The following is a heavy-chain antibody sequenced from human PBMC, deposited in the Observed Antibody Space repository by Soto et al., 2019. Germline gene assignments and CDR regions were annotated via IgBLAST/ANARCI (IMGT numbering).Heavy chain of an antibody. D-gene: IGHD3-16*01. CDR2: ISYDGSNK. J-gene: IGHJ4*02. V-gene: IGHV3-30-3*01. Sequence: QVQLVESGGGVVQPGRSLRLSCAASGFTFSSYAMHWVRQAPGKGLEWVAVISYDGSNKYYADSVKGRFTISRDNSKNTLYLQMNSLRAEDTAVYYCARYYDGYVWTVWGQGTLVTVSS. CDR1: GFTFSSYA. CDR3: ARYYDGYVWTV.